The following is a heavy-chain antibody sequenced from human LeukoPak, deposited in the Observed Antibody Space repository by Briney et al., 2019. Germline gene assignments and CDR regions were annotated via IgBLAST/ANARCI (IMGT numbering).Heavy chain of an antibody. CDR3: ANTLSNPYYDFWSGPFDY. V-gene: IGHV3-23*01. CDR1: GFTFSSYA. J-gene: IGHJ4*02. Sequence: GGSLRLSCAASGFTFSSYAMSWVRQAPGKGLEWVAAISCSGGSTYYPDSVKGRFTISRDNSKNTLYLQMNSLRAEDTAVSYCANTLSNPYYDFWSGPFDYWGQGTLVTVSS. CDR2: ISCSGGST. D-gene: IGHD3-3*01.